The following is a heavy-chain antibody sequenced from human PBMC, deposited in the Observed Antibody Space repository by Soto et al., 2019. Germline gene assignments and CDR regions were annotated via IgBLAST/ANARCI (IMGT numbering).Heavy chain of an antibody. CDR3: AIEYCSSTSCFDY. D-gene: IGHD2-2*01. Sequence: EVQLVESGGGLVKPGGSLRLSCAASGFTFSSYSMNWVRQAPGKGLEWDSSISSSSSYIYYADSVKGRFTISRDNAKNSLYLQMNSLRAEDTAVYYCAIEYCSSTSCFDYWGQGTLVTVSS. CDR1: GFTFSSYS. CDR2: ISSSSSYI. J-gene: IGHJ4*02. V-gene: IGHV3-21*01.